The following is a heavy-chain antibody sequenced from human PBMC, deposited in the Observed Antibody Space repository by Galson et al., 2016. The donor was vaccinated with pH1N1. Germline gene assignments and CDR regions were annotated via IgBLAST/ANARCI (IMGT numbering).Heavy chain of an antibody. D-gene: IGHD3-10*01. Sequence: SVKVSCKASGYTFINYGIAWVRQAPGQGPEWMGWISAYDGHTDYAQNFQDRVAMTIDTSTSTANMELRSLRSDDTAVSYCARDRGVFDIWGQGTRVTVSS. CDR1: GYTFINYG. CDR2: ISAYDGHT. CDR3: ARDRGVFDI. J-gene: IGHJ3*02. V-gene: IGHV1-18*01.